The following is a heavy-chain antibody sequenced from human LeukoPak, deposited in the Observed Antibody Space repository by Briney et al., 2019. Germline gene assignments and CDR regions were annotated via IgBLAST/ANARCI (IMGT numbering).Heavy chain of an antibody. CDR3: ARASWYYYDSSGYPDY. V-gene: IGHV1-2*02. CDR1: GYTFTSYD. CDR2: INPNSGGT. D-gene: IGHD3-22*01. J-gene: IGHJ4*02. Sequence: ASVKVSCKASGYTFTSYDINWVRQAPGQGLEWMGWINPNSGGTNYAQKFQGRVTMTRDTSISTAYMELSRLRSDDTAVYYCARASWYYYDSSGYPDYWGQGTLVTVSS.